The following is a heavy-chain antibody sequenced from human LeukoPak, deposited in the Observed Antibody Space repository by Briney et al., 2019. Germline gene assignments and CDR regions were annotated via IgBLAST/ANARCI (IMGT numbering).Heavy chain of an antibody. Sequence: SETLSLTCTVSGASISSGSYYLTWIRQPAGKGLEWIGRVYTSGNTNYNPSLKSRVTISLDTSKNQFSLRLNSVTAADTAVYYCARGAGSYDVYYFDYWGQGTLVTVSS. V-gene: IGHV4-61*02. CDR3: ARGAGSYDVYYFDY. CDR1: GASISSGSYY. J-gene: IGHJ4*02. D-gene: IGHD3-10*01. CDR2: VYTSGNT.